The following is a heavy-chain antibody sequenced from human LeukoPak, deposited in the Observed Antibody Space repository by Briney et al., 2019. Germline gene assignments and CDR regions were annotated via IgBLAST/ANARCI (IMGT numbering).Heavy chain of an antibody. J-gene: IGHJ4*02. CDR2: ISYDGSNK. V-gene: IGHV3-30*18. CDR3: AKLPADSSSWYNPGFDY. CDR1: GFTFSSYG. Sequence: PGGSLRLSCAASGFTFSSYGMHWVRQAPGKGLEWVAVISYDGSNKYYADSVKGRFTISRDNSKNTLYLQMNSLRAEDTAVYYCAKLPADSSSWYNPGFDYWGQGTLVTVSS. D-gene: IGHD6-13*01.